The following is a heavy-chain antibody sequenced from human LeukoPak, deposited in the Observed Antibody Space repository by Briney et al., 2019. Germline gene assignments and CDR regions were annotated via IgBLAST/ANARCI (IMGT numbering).Heavy chain of an antibody. V-gene: IGHV4-59*12. D-gene: IGHD2-15*01. CDR2: IYHSGST. J-gene: IGHJ4*02. Sequence: PSETLSLTCTVSGGSISYYYWSWIRQPPGKGLEWIGEIYHSGSTNCNPSLKSRVTISVDKSKNQFSLKLSSVTAADTAVYYCASTADYCSGGSCYSGPEPYYFDYWGQGTLVTVSS. CDR1: GGSISYYY. CDR3: ASTADYCSGGSCYSGPEPYYFDY.